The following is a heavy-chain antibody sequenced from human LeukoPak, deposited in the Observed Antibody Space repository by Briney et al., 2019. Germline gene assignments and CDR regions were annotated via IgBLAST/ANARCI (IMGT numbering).Heavy chain of an antibody. V-gene: IGHV4-59*08. CDR2: IYYSGST. CDR1: GGSISSYY. CDR3: ARSRGSWELYYFDY. J-gene: IGHJ4*02. Sequence: SETLSLTCTVSGGSISSYYWSWIRQPPGKGLEWIGYIYYSGSTNYNPSLKSRVTISVDTSKNQFSLKLSSVTAADTAVYYCARSRGSWELYYFDYWGQGTLVTVSS. D-gene: IGHD6-13*01.